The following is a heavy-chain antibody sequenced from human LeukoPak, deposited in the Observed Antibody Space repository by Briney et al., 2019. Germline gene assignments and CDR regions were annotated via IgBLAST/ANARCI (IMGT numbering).Heavy chain of an antibody. D-gene: IGHD3-22*01. CDR1: GYTFTGYY. Sequence: ASVKVSCKASGYTFTGYYMHWVRQAPGQGLEWMGWINPNSGGTNYAQKFQGRVTMTRDTSISTAYMELSRLRSDDTAVYYCARDLWPDSSGYIAPGDQNHAFDIWGQGTMVTVSS. CDR3: ARDLWPDSSGYIAPGDQNHAFDI. V-gene: IGHV1-2*02. CDR2: INPNSGGT. J-gene: IGHJ3*02.